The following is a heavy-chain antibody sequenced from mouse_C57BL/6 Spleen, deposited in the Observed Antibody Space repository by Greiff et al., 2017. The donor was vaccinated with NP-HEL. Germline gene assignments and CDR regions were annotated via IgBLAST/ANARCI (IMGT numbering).Heavy chain of an antibody. Sequence: EVQLQQSGPVLVKPGASVKMSCKASGYTFTDYYMNWVKQSHGKSLEWIGVINPYNGGTSYNQKFKGKATLTVDTSSSTAYMELNSLTSEDSAVYYCARAGHATVFWGQGTTLTVSS. V-gene: IGHV1-19*01. CDR1: GYTFTDYY. D-gene: IGHD1-1*01. J-gene: IGHJ2*01. CDR3: ARAGHATVF. CDR2: INPYNGGT.